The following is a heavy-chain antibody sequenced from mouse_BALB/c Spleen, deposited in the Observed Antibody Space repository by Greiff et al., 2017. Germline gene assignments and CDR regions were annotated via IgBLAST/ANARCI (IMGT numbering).Heavy chain of an antibody. J-gene: IGHJ3*01. V-gene: IGHV5-6-5*01. CDR1: GFTFSSYA. CDR3: AREYYGSSGFAY. D-gene: IGHD1-1*01. Sequence: EVQLVESGGGLVKPGGSLKLSCAASGFTFSSYAMSWVRQTPEKGLEWVASISSGGGTYYPDSVKGRFTISRDNARNILYRQMSSLRSEDTAMYYCAREYYGSSGFAYWGQGTLVTVSA. CDR2: ISSGGGT.